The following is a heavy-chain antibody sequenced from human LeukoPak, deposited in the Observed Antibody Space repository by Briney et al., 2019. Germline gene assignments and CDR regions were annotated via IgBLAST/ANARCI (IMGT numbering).Heavy chain of an antibody. V-gene: IGHV3-20*04. D-gene: IGHD3-10*01. CDR3: ARGESWAFDY. CDR2: INWNGGRT. Sequence: GGSLRLSCAASGFMFDDYGMSWVRQAPGKGLEWVSGINWNGGRTGYADSVKGRFTISRDNAKNSLYLQMNSLRAEDTALYYCARGESWAFDYWGQGTLVTVSS. J-gene: IGHJ4*02. CDR1: GFMFDDYG.